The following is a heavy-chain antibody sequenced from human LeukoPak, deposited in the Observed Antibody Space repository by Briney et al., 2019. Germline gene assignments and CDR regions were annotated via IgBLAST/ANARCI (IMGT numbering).Heavy chain of an antibody. CDR1: GFTVSGNY. Sequence: PGGSLRLSCAASGFTVSGNYMSWVRQAPGKGLEWVSVIYRGGSTYYADSVKGRFTISRDNSKNTLYLQMNSLRAEDTAVYYCATDYAGNSLWYYYGLGVWGQGTTVTVSS. V-gene: IGHV3-53*01. D-gene: IGHD4-23*01. CDR3: ATDYAGNSLWYYYGLGV. J-gene: IGHJ6*02. CDR2: IYRGGST.